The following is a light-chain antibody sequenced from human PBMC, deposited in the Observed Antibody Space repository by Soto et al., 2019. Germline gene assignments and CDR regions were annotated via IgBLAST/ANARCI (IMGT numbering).Light chain of an antibody. Sequence: QSALTQPRSVSGSPGQSVTISCTGTSSDVGRYNYVSWYQHHPGTAPKVMIYDVSERPSGVPDRFSGSKSGNTASLTISGLQAEDEAEYYCCSYAGSHRFVFGTGTKVNVL. CDR1: SSDVGRYNY. J-gene: IGLJ1*01. CDR2: DVS. V-gene: IGLV2-11*01. CDR3: CSYAGSHRFV.